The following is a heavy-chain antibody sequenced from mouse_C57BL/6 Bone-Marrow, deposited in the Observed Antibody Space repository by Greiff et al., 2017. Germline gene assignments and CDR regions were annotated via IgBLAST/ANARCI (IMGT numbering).Heavy chain of an antibody. CDR2: ISPRSGNT. D-gene: IGHD2-4*01. V-gene: IGHV1-81*01. Sequence: VNVVESGAELARPGASVKLSCKASGYTFTSYGISWVKQRTGQGLEWIGEISPRSGNTYYNEKFNGKATLTADKSSSTAYMELRSLTSEDSAVYVCARTCDYAWFAYWGQGTLVTVSA. CDR1: GYTFTSYG. CDR3: ARTCDYAWFAY. J-gene: IGHJ3*01.